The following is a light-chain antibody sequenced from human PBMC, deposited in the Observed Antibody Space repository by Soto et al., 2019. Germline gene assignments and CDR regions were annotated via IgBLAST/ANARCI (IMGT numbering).Light chain of an antibody. CDR3: QQYGSSPQT. CDR1: QSVARSY. Sequence: EIVMTQSPGTLSLSPGERATLSCRASQSVARSYLAWYQQKPGQAPRLLIYGASSRAIGIPDRFGGSGSGTDFTLIISRLEPEDFAVYYCQQYGSSPQTFGQGTKVEIK. CDR2: GAS. V-gene: IGKV3-20*01. J-gene: IGKJ1*01.